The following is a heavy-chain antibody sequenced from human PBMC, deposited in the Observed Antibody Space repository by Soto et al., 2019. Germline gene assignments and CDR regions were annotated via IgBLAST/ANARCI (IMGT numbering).Heavy chain of an antibody. J-gene: IGHJ3*02. CDR1: GGTFSSYT. CDR2: IIPILGIA. CDR3: ARDWFGELPYAFDI. D-gene: IGHD3-10*01. Sequence: SVKVSCKASGGTFSSYTISWVRQAPGQGLEWMGRIIPILGIANYAQRFQGRVTITADKSTSTAYMELSSLRSEDTAVYYCARDWFGELPYAFDIWGQGTAVTVSS. V-gene: IGHV1-69*04.